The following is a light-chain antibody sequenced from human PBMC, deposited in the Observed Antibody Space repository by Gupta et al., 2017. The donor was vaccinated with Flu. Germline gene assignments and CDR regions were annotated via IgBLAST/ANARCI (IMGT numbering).Light chain of an antibody. CDR1: TTDVGSYNY. Sequence: QSALTQPPSASGSPGQSVTITCTGTTTDVGSYNYVSWYQQLPGKAPKLIIYEVSKRPSGVPDRFSGSKSGNTASLTVSGLQAEDEADYYCSSNAGNNDLVFGTGTKVTVL. CDR3: SSNAGNNDLV. J-gene: IGLJ1*01. V-gene: IGLV2-8*01. CDR2: EVS.